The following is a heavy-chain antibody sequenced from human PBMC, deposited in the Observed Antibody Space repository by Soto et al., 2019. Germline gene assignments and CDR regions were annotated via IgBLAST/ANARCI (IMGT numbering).Heavy chain of an antibody. CDR3: ARDYLSHTRGSYYYYYYGMDV. CDR2: IWYDGSNK. V-gene: IGHV3-33*01. Sequence: SLRLSCAASGFTFSSYGMHWVRQAPGKGLEWVAVIWYDGSNKYYADSVKGRFTISRDNSKNTLYLQMNSLRAEDTAVYYCARDYLSHTRGSYYYYYYGMDVWGQGTTVTVSS. CDR1: GFTFSSYG. D-gene: IGHD1-26*01. J-gene: IGHJ6*02.